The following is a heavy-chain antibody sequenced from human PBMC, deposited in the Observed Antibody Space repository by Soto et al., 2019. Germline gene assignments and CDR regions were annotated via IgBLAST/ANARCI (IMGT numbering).Heavy chain of an antibody. CDR1: GFSLSTSGVA. CDR3: VHRQYNGYDWGYFDY. J-gene: IGHJ4*02. D-gene: IGHD5-12*01. Sequence: SGPTLVNPTQTLTLTCTVSGFSLSTSGVAVAWIRQPPGKALEWLALLYWDDDERYSPPLRSRLTITKDNSKNQVVLTMTNMDPVDTGTYYCVHRQYNGYDWGYFDYWGQGSLVTVSS. CDR2: LYWDDDE. V-gene: IGHV2-5*02.